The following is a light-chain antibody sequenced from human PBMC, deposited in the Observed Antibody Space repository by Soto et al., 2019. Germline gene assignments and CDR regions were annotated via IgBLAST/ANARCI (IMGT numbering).Light chain of an antibody. CDR1: QSVDYN. V-gene: IGKV3-15*01. CDR2: GVA. CDR3: QRYKTWLT. J-gene: IGKJ4*01. Sequence: EVVLTQSPATLSVSPGDRVTLSCRASQSVDYNLAWYQQKPGQAPRLLIYGVATRATGIPARFSGSASGTEFTLTISSLQSEDFAIYYCQRYKTWLTFGGGTKVEIK.